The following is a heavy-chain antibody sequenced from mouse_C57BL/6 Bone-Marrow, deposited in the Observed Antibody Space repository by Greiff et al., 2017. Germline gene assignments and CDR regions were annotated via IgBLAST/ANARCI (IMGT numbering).Heavy chain of an antibody. Sequence: VKLQQPGAELVKPGASVKLSCKASGYTFTSYWMQWVKQRPGQGLEWIGEIDPSDSYTNYNQKFKGKATLTVDTSSSTAYTQLSSLTSEDSAVYYCAGFYGYFYYFDYWGQGTTLTVSS. CDR2: IDPSDSYT. D-gene: IGHD2-2*01. V-gene: IGHV1-50*01. CDR3: AGFYGYFYYFDY. CDR1: GYTFTSYW. J-gene: IGHJ2*01.